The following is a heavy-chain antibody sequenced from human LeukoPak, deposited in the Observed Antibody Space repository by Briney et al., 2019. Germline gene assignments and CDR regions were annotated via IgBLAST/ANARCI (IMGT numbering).Heavy chain of an antibody. D-gene: IGHD1-14*01. V-gene: IGHV4-59*01. CDR1: GGSISSYY. Sequence: SETLSLTCTGSGGSISSYYWSWIRQPPGKGLEGMGYIYYSGSTNYNPSLKSRVTISVDTSKNQFSLKLSSVTAAATAVYYCARDTGWFDPWGQGTLVTVSS. J-gene: IGHJ5*02. CDR3: ARDTGWFDP. CDR2: IYYSGST.